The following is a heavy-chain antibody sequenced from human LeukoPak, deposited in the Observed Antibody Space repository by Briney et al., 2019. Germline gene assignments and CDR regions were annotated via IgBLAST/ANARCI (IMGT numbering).Heavy chain of an antibody. CDR1: GFTFSSYE. D-gene: IGHD3-10*02. J-gene: IGHJ6*04. CDR3: AELGITMIGGV. Sequence: PGGSLRLSCAASGFTFSSYEMNWVRQAPEKGLELVSYISSSGSTIYYADSVKGRFTISRDNAKNSLYLQMNSLRAEDTAVYYCAELGITMIGGVWGKGTTVTISS. V-gene: IGHV3-48*03. CDR2: ISSSGSTI.